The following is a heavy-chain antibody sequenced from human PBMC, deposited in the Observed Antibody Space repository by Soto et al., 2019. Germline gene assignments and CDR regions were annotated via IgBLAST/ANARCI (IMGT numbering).Heavy chain of an antibody. Sequence: PAGTLRFSCVGPWLNIEDFAMHWVRQAPGKGLEWVSGITWNSRVLAYADSVKGRFTISRDNARNSLYLQMDSLRDEDTSLYYCAKGRYDFWSPYYFDSWGQGTLVT. V-gene: IGHV3-9*01. J-gene: IGHJ4*02. CDR3: AKGRYDFWSPYYFDS. CDR2: ITWNSRVL. D-gene: IGHD3-3*01. CDR1: WLNIEDFA.